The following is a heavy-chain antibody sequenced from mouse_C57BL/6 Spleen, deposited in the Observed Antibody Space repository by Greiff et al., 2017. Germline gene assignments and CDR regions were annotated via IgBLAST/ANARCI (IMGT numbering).Heavy chain of an antibody. Sequence: EVKLQESGPGLVKPSQSLSLTCSVTGYSITSGYYWNWIRQFPGNKLEWLGYISYDGSNNYNPSLKNRISITRDRSKNQFFLKLNSGTTEDTATYYCARANYYGGSWYFDVWGTGTTVTVSS. V-gene: IGHV3-6*01. CDR3: ARANYYGGSWYFDV. D-gene: IGHD1-1*01. CDR2: ISYDGSN. J-gene: IGHJ1*03. CDR1: GYSITSGYY.